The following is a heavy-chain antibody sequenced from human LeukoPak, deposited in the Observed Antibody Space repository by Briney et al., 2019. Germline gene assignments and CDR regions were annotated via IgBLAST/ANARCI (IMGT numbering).Heavy chain of an antibody. J-gene: IGHJ4*02. CDR3: ARGKPTKYCSSTSCYPDY. CDR1: GGSISSYY. V-gene: IGHV4-4*07. D-gene: IGHD2-2*01. CDR2: IYTSGST. Sequence: SETLSLTCTVSGGSISSYYWSWIRQPAGKGLEWIGRIYTSGSTNYNPSLKSRVTMSVDTSKNQFSLKLSSVTAADTAVYYCARGKPTKYCSSTSCYPDYWGQGTLVTVSS.